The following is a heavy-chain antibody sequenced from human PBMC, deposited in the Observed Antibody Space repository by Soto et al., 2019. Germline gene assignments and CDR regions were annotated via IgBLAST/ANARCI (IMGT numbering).Heavy chain of an antibody. CDR2: IPQEGGDG. J-gene: IGHJ6*02. V-gene: IGHV3-7*03. D-gene: IGHD1-1*01. Sequence: GGSLRLSCEVSGFTFSMYSMSWVRQAPGKGLEWVAKIPQEGGDGHYLDSVKGRFIISRDNAKNSLYLQMNSLRGEDTAVYYCARDQLITKANDLFYGSDVWGQGATVTVSS. CDR3: ARDQLITKANDLFYGSDV. CDR1: GFTFSMYS.